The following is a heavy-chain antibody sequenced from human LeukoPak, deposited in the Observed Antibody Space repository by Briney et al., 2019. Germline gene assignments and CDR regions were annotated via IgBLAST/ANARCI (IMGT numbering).Heavy chain of an antibody. J-gene: IGHJ4*02. Sequence: PSETLSLTCTVSGGSISSGSYYWSWIRQPAGKGLEWIGRIYTSGSTNYNPSLKSRVTISVDTSKNQFSLKLSSVTAADTAVYYCARRPYGSGNFDYWGQGTLVTVSS. CDR2: IYTSGST. CDR3: ARRPYGSGNFDY. D-gene: IGHD3-10*01. V-gene: IGHV4-61*02. CDR1: GGSISSGSYY.